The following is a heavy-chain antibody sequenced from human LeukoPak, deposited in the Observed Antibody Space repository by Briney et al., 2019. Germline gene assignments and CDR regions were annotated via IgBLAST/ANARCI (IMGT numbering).Heavy chain of an antibody. CDR1: GFTFSSYA. CDR2: ISYDGSNK. J-gene: IGHJ4*02. D-gene: IGHD6-6*01. V-gene: IGHV3-30*04. CDR3: ARGSIAARQGKRGFDY. Sequence: QPGGSLRLSCAASGFTFSSYAMHWVRQAPGKGLEWVAVISYDGSNKYYADSVKGRFTTSRDNSKNTLYLQMNSLRAEDTAVYYCARGSIAARQGKRGFDYWGQGTLVTVSS.